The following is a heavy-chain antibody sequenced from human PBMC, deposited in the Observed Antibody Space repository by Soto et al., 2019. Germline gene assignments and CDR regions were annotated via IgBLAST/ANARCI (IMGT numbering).Heavy chain of an antibody. V-gene: IGHV3-48*03. Sequence: GGSLRLSCAASGFTFTNYEMNWVRQAPGKGLEWISYISSSGKTISYADSVKGRFTISRDNAKKSLYLQMNSLRAEDTAVYYCARDPEKYSGSGLGIDYWRQGTLVTVSS. CDR3: ARDPEKYSGSGLGIDY. J-gene: IGHJ4*02. D-gene: IGHD5-12*01. CDR1: GFTFTNYE. CDR2: ISSSGKTI.